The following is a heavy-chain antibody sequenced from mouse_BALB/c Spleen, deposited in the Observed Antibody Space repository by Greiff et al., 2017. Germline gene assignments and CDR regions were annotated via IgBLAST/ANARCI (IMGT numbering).Heavy chain of an antibody. CDR1: GFNIKDSY. J-gene: IGHJ3*01. Sequence: VQLQQSGAELVKPGASVKLSCTASGFNIKDSYMHWVKQRPEQGLEWIGRIDPANGNTKYDPKFQGKATITADTSSNTAYLQLSSLTSEDTAVDYCARDYYGSSGLAYWGQGTLVTVSA. D-gene: IGHD1-1*01. CDR3: ARDYYGSSGLAY. CDR2: IDPANGNT. V-gene: IGHV14-3*02.